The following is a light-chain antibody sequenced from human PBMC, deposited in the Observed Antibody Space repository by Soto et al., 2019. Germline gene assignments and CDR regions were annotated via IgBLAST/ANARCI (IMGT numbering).Light chain of an antibody. CDR3: QQYHPHST. CDR2: DVS. Sequence: DMQMTQSPSTLSASVGDRVTITCRASQSISAWLAWYQQKPGKAPNLLIYDVSTLDSGVPSRSSGSESGTEFPLTISSLASDDSATYYCQQYHPHSTFGHGTKVDIK. J-gene: IGKJ1*01. V-gene: IGKV1-5*01. CDR1: QSISAW.